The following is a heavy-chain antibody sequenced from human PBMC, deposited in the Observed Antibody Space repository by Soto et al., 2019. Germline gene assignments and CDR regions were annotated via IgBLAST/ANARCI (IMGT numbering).Heavy chain of an antibody. CDR3: ARVNVLMVYALHGYFDY. V-gene: IGHV1-18*01. J-gene: IGHJ4*02. CDR1: GYTFTSYG. Sequence: QVQLVQSGAEVKKPGASVKVSCKASGYTFTSYGIIWVRQAPGQGLEWMGWISAYNGNTNYAQKLQGRVTMTTDTSTSTAYMELRSLRSDDTAVYYCARVNVLMVYALHGYFDYWGQGTLVTVSS. D-gene: IGHD2-8*01. CDR2: ISAYNGNT.